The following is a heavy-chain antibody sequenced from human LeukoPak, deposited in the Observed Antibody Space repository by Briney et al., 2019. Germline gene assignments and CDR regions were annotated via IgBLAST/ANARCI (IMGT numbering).Heavy chain of an antibody. CDR1: GGSFSGYY. Sequence: SETLSLTCAVYGGSFSGYYWSWVRQPPGKGLEWIGEINHSGSTNYNPSLKSRVTISVDTSKNQFSLKLSSVTAADTAVYYCARGLRQPRHYYYYMDVWGKGTTVTVSS. J-gene: IGHJ6*03. CDR2: INHSGST. CDR3: ARGLRQPRHYYYYMDV. V-gene: IGHV4-34*01. D-gene: IGHD1-1*01.